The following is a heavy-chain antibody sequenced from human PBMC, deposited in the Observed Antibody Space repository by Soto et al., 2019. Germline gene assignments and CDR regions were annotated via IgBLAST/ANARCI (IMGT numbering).Heavy chain of an antibody. J-gene: IGHJ4*02. Sequence: PSETLSLTCAVYGGSFSGYYWSWIRQPPGKGLEWIGEINHSGSTNYNPSLKSRVTISVDTSKNQFSLKLSSVTAADTAVYYCARDVWSGYSGLGDYWGQGTLVTVSS. CDR1: GGSFSGYY. CDR3: ARDVWSGYSGLGDY. V-gene: IGHV4-34*01. CDR2: INHSGST. D-gene: IGHD3-3*01.